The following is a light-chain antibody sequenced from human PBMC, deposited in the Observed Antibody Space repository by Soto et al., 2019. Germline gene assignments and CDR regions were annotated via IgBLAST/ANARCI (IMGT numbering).Light chain of an antibody. Sequence: ERATLSCRASQSLSNSFLAWYQQRPGQAPRLLIYSTSSRATGIPDRFSGSGSGADFTLTISRLEPEDFAVYYCQQYGSSPPWTFGQGTKVDIK. J-gene: IGKJ1*01. V-gene: IGKV3-20*01. CDR3: QQYGSSPPWT. CDR1: QSLSNSF. CDR2: STS.